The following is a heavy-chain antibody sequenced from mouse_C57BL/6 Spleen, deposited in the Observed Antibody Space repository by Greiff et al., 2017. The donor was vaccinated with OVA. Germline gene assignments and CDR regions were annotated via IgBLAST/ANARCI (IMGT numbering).Heavy chain of an antibody. D-gene: IGHD1-1*01. CDR1: GYTFTSYW. CDR3: ASSTVVARYFDV. V-gene: IGHV1-50*01. Sequence: QVQLQQSGAELVKPGASVKLSCKASGYTFTSYWMQWVKQRPGQGLEWIGEIDPSDSYTNYNQKFKGKATLTVDTSSSTAYMQLSSLTSEDSAVYYCASSTVVARYFDVWGTGTTVTVSS. J-gene: IGHJ1*03. CDR2: IDPSDSYT.